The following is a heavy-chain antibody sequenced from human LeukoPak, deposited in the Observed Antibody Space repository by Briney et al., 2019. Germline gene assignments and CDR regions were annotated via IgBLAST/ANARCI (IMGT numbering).Heavy chain of an antibody. D-gene: IGHD3-22*01. CDR2: INPNSGGT. CDR3: ASWSGYYYDSSGYYSLFDY. CDR1: GYTFTGYY. J-gene: IGHJ4*02. V-gene: IGHV1-2*06. Sequence: ASVKVSCKPSGYTFTGYYMHWVRQAPGQGLEWMGRINPNSGGTNYAQKFQGRVTMTRDTSISTAYMELSRLRSDDTAVYYCASWSGYYYDSSGYYSLFDYWGQGTLVTVSS.